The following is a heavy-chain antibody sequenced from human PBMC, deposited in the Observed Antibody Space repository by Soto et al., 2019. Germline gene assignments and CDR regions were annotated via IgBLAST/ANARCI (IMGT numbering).Heavy chain of an antibody. D-gene: IGHD5-12*01. V-gene: IGHV3-33*01. CDR2: IWYDGTTK. Sequence: PGGSLRLSCEVSGFSLSGYGMHWVRQAPGKGLEWVAFIWYDGTTKNYADSVKGRFTISRDSSKNTVYLQMDSLKVEDTAVYYCARDVDRTSHLNWFDPWGQGGMVTVSS. CDR1: GFSLSGYG. CDR3: ARDVDRTSHLNWFDP. J-gene: IGHJ5*02.